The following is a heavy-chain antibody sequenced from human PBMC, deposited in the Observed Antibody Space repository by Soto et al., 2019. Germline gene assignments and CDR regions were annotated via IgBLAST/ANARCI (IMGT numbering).Heavy chain of an antibody. Sequence: PSETLSLTCTVSGGSISSYYWSWIRQPPGKGLEWIGYIYYSGSTNYNPSLKSRVTISVDTSKNQFSLKLSSVTAADTAVYYCARGRMTTLHRWFDPWGQGTLVTVSS. CDR3: ARGRMTTLHRWFDP. CDR2: IYYSGST. D-gene: IGHD4-17*01. J-gene: IGHJ5*02. CDR1: GGSISSYY. V-gene: IGHV4-59*08.